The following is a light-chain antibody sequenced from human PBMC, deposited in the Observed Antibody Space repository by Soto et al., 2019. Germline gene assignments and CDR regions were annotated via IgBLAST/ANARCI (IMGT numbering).Light chain of an antibody. CDR2: KAS. Sequence: DIQMTQSPSTLSASVRDRVTITCRASQSVSSWLAWYQQKPGKAPKLLIYKASSLESGVPSRFSGSGSGTEFTLSISSLQPDDFATYYCLQYNSYPFTFGPGTKVDI. CDR3: LQYNSYPFT. V-gene: IGKV1-5*03. J-gene: IGKJ3*01. CDR1: QSVSSW.